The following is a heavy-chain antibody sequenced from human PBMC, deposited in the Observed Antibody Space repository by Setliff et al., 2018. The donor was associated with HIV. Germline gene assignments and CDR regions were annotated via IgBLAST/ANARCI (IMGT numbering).Heavy chain of an antibody. CDR1: GGTFSSYT. J-gene: IGHJ3*02. CDR2: IIPILGIA. Sequence: GASVKVSCKASGGTFSSYTISWVRQAPGQGLEWMGRIIPILGIANYAQKFQGRVTITADKSTSTAYMELSSLRSEDTAVYYCARDQGLTVTHSDDAFDIWGQGTMVTVSS. D-gene: IGHD4-17*01. CDR3: ARDQGLTVTHSDDAFDI. V-gene: IGHV1-69*04.